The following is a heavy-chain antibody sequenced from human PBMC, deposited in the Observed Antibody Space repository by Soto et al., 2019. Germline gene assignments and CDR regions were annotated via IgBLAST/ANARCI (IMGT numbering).Heavy chain of an antibody. CDR3: ARYCSTGSCSPNWFDP. D-gene: IGHD2-15*01. CDR2: INPYNGNT. Sequence: ASVKVSCKASGYTFTSYSITWVRQAPVQGLEWMGWINPYNGNTKYAQKLQGRVTMTTDTSTSTAYMELRSLRSDDTAVYYCARYCSTGSCSPNWFDPWGQGTLVIVSS. CDR1: GYTFTSYS. J-gene: IGHJ5*02. V-gene: IGHV1-18*04.